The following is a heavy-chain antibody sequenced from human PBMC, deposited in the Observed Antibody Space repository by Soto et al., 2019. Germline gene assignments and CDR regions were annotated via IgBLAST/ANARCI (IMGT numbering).Heavy chain of an antibody. Sequence: ASVKVSCKASGYTFTKNALHWVRQAPGQRPEWMGWINAGNGNTRYSQKFQGRVTITSDTSASTAYMELSSLRSEDTALYYCARNPDYGDSVCLGDWGQGTLVTVSS. V-gene: IGHV1-3*01. CDR2: INAGNGNT. D-gene: IGHD4-17*01. CDR3: ARNPDYGDSVCLGD. J-gene: IGHJ1*01. CDR1: GYTFTKNA.